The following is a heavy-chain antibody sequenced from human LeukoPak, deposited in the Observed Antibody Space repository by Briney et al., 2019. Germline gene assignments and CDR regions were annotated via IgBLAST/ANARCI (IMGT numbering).Heavy chain of an antibody. V-gene: IGHV3-53*01. CDR3: ARVEEDYDAFDI. CDR1: GFTVSSNY. CDR2: IYSGGST. Sequence: GGSLRLSCAASGFTVSSNYMSWVRQAPGKGLEWVSVIYSGGSTYYADSVKGRFTISRDNSKNTLYLQMNSLRAEDTAVYYCARVEEDYDAFDIWGQGTMVTVSS. J-gene: IGHJ3*02. D-gene: IGHD4-11*01.